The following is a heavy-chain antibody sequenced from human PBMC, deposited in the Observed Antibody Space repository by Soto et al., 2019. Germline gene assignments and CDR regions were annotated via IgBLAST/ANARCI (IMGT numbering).Heavy chain of an antibody. D-gene: IGHD1-26*01. J-gene: IGHJ5*02. CDR1: GDSISSYY. CDR2: IYYSGST. CDR3: ARGVGNWCDP. Sequence: PSETLSLTCTVSGDSISSYYWSWIRQPPGKGLEWIGYIYYSGSTNYNPSLKSRVTISVDTSKNQFSLKLSSVTAADTAVYYCARGVGNWCDPWGQGTLVTVSS. V-gene: IGHV4-59*01.